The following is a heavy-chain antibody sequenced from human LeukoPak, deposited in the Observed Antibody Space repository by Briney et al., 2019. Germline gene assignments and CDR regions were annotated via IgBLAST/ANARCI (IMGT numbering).Heavy chain of an antibody. CDR2: INTNTGNP. CDR1: GYTFTSYG. CDR3: ARVPSSYGYYYGMDV. D-gene: IGHD5-18*01. J-gene: IGHJ6*02. V-gene: IGHV7-4-1*02. Sequence: ASVKVSCKASGYTFTSYGFSWVRQAPGQGLEWMGWINTNTGNPTYAQGFTGRFVFSLDTSVSTAYLQISSLKAEDAAVYYCARVPSSYGYYYGMDVWGQGTTVTVSS.